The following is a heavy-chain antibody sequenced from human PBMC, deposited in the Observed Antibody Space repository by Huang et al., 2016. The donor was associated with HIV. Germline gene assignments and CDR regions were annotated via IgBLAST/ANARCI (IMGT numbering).Heavy chain of an antibody. D-gene: IGHD1-1*01. CDR3: AHLPEPSSPWTDY. Sequence: EVHLVESGGGLVQPGRSLRLSCGASGFTFDDFSMHGVRQRPGKGLEDVSSITWDVDRVFYAAPLKGRFTISRDNAKNSLYLQMNSLRVEDTALYYCAHLPEPSSPWTDYWGQGTLVTVSS. V-gene: IGHV3-9*01. CDR2: ITWDVDRV. CDR1: GFTFDDFS. J-gene: IGHJ4*02.